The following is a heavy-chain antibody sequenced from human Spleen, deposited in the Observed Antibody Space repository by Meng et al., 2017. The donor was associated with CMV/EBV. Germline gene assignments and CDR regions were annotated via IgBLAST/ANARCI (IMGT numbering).Heavy chain of an antibody. CDR1: GRSSSGYD. Sequence: QVQRQHWGAGQLKRCETLPRPCAVYGRSSSGYDWSGIRQPPGKGLEWIGEINHSGSTNYNPSLKSRVTISVDTSKNQFSLKLSSVTAADTAVYYCARAAAAAGGLNFDYWGQGTLVTVSS. J-gene: IGHJ4*02. CDR2: INHSGST. D-gene: IGHD6-13*01. V-gene: IGHV4-34*01. CDR3: ARAAAAAGGLNFDY.